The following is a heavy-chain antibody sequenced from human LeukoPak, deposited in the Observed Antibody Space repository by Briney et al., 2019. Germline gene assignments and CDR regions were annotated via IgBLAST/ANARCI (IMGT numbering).Heavy chain of an antibody. CDR3: ARNDILTGYTRGFDP. CDR2: INHSGST. Sequence: SETLSLTCAVYGGSFSGYYWRGIRQPPGKGLEWIGEINHSGSTNYNPSLNSRVTISVDTSKNQFSLKLSSVTAADTAVYYCARNDILTGYTRGFDPWGQGTLVTVSS. D-gene: IGHD3-9*01. V-gene: IGHV4-34*01. J-gene: IGHJ5*02. CDR1: GGSFSGYY.